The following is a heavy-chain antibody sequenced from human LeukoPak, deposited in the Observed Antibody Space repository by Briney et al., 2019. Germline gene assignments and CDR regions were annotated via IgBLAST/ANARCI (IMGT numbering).Heavy chain of an antibody. J-gene: IGHJ4*02. CDR2: IYYRGST. CDR3: ARGDSSSWSYYFDY. V-gene: IGHV4-39*07. D-gene: IGHD6-13*01. CDR1: GGSISSSSYY. Sequence: SETLSLTCTVSGGSISSSSYYWGWIRQPPGKGLEWIGNIYYRGSTYYNPSLKSRVTISVDTSKNQFSLKLSSVTAADTAVYYCARGDSSSWSYYFDYWSQGTLVTVSS.